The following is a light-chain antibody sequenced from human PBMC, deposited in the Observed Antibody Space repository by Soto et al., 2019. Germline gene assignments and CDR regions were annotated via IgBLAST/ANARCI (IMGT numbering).Light chain of an antibody. J-gene: IGKJ2*01. CDR2: RAS. CDR3: QQYSTWPPRYT. V-gene: IGKV3-15*01. Sequence: EIVMTQSPATLSVSPGGRATLSCRASQSVSSYLAWYQQRPGQPPRLLIYRASTRATNIPARFSGSGSGTEFSLTISSPQSEDFAVYYCQQYSTWPPRYTFGQGTKLEI. CDR1: QSVSSY.